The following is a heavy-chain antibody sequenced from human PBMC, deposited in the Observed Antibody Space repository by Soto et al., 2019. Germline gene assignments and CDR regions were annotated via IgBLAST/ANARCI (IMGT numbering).Heavy chain of an antibody. D-gene: IGHD3-10*01. CDR3: ARVPGP. Sequence: SEILSLTCAVSGGSISSGGYSWSWIRQPPGKGLEWIGYIYHSGSTYYNPSLKSRVTISVDRSKNQFSLKLSSVTDADTAVYYCARVPGPWGQGTLVNVSS. CDR1: GGSISSGGYS. V-gene: IGHV4-30-2*01. CDR2: IYHSGST. J-gene: IGHJ5*02.